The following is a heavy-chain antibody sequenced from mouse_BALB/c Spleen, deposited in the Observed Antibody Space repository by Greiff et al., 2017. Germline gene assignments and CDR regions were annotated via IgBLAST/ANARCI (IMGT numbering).Heavy chain of an antibody. D-gene: IGHD2-4*01. CDR3: ARFGDDYDGGPYYYAMDY. J-gene: IGHJ4*01. CDR2: IFPGTGTT. Sequence: QVQLQQSGAELVKPGASVKLSCKTSGYTFTSYWIQWVKQRPGQGLGWIGEIFPGTGTTYYNEKFKGKATLTIDTSSSTTYMQLSSLTSEDSAVYFCARFGDDYDGGPYYYAMDYWGQGTSVTVSS. V-gene: IGHV1S132*01. CDR1: GYTFTSYW.